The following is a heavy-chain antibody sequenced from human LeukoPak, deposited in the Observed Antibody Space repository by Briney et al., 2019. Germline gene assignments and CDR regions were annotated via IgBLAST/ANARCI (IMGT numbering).Heavy chain of an antibody. D-gene: IGHD2-2*01. J-gene: IGHJ6*02. V-gene: IGHV3-15*01. CDR1: GFTFSNAW. CDR2: VKSKTDGGTT. CDR3: TTDPSFMPRAYYGMDV. Sequence: GGSLRLSCAASGFTFSNAWMSWVRQAPGKGLEWVGRVKSKTDGGTTDYAAPVKGRFTISRDDSNNTLYLQMNSLKTEDTAVYYCTTDPSFMPRAYYGMDVWGQGTTVTVYS.